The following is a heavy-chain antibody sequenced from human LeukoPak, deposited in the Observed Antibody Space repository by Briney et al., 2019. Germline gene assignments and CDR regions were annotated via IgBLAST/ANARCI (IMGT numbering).Heavy chain of an antibody. CDR2: IIPILGIA. D-gene: IGHD5-18*01. CDR1: GGTFSSYA. J-gene: IGHJ4*02. Sequence: SVKVSCKASGGTFSSYAISWVRQAPGQGLEWMGRIIPILGIANYAQKIQGRVTITADKSTSTAYMELSSLRSEDTAVYYCARDEGYSCGYNISGFDYWGQGTLVTVSS. V-gene: IGHV1-69*04. CDR3: ARDEGYSCGYNISGFDY.